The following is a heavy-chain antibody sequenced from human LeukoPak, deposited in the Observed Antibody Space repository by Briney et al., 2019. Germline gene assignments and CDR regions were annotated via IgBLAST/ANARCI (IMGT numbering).Heavy chain of an antibody. V-gene: IGHV4-30-2*03. D-gene: IGHD6-19*01. CDR1: GXXXXXGXXX. Sequence: SETLSLTCAXXGXXXXXGXXXXXXXRXXXXKXXXXIGXIYYXGXTYXNPSXKXRVTISVDTSKNQFSLKLSSVTXADTAVYYCARRPDRLGLDYWGQGTLVTVSS. CDR3: ARRPDRLGLDY. CDR2: IYYXGXT. J-gene: IGHJ4*02.